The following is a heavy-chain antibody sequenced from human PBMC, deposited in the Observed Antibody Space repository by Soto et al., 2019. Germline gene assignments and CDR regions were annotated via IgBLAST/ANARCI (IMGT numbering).Heavy chain of an antibody. V-gene: IGHV3-7*01. D-gene: IGHD3-3*01. J-gene: IGHJ6*03. CDR1: GFTFSSYW. CDR3: ARDLRGMEFWSGYYMDV. Sequence: GESLKISCAASGFTFSSYWMSWVRQAPGKGLEWVANIKQDGSEKYYVDSVKGRFTISRDNAKNSLYLQMNSLRAEDTAVYYCARDLRGMEFWSGYYMDVWGKGTTVTVSS. CDR2: IKQDGSEK.